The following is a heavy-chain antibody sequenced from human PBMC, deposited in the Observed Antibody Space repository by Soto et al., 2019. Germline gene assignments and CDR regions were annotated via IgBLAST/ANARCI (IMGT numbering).Heavy chain of an antibody. Sequence: QVQLQESGPGLVKPSETLSLTCAVPVNSITSGYYWDWIRQPPGKGLEWIGTIYHNRNSYYNPSLKSRVSLSVDKSKNQLSLRVSHVTAADTAVYYCARAVRGFSQGFDYWGQGTLVTVSS. V-gene: IGHV4-38-2*01. CDR3: ARAVRGFSQGFDY. D-gene: IGHD5-18*01. CDR2: IYHNRNS. CDR1: VNSITSGYY. J-gene: IGHJ4*02.